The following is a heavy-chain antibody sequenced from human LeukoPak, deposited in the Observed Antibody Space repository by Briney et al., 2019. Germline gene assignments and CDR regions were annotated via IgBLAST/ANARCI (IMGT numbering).Heavy chain of an antibody. CDR1: GGSFSGYH. CDR3: ARDPTTVTSLPYYFDS. J-gene: IGHJ4*02. CDR2: INDRGRT. V-gene: IGHV4-34*01. D-gene: IGHD4-17*01. Sequence: SETLSLTCAVHGGSFSGYHWNWIRQSPSKGLEWIGEINDRGRTNYNPSLESRVTLSVDTSKKEFSLKLSAVTAADTAVYYCARDPTTVTSLPYYFDSWGQGTLVSVSS.